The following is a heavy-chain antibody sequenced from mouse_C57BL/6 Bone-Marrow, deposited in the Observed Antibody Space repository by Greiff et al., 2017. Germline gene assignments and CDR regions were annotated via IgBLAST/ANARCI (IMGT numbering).Heavy chain of an antibody. Sequence: VKLMESGAELVKPGASVKLSCKASGYIFTEYTIHWVKQRSGQGLEWIGWFYPGRGSIKYNERFKDKATLTADKSSNTVYMELSRLTSEDSAVYFCARHERYYDYEGYFDYWGQGTTLTVSS. CDR2: FYPGRGSI. D-gene: IGHD2-4*01. V-gene: IGHV1-62-2*01. J-gene: IGHJ2*01. CDR1: GYIFTEYT. CDR3: ARHERYYDYEGYFDY.